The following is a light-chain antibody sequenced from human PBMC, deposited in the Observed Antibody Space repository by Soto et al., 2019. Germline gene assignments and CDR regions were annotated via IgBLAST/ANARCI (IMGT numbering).Light chain of an antibody. J-gene: IGKJ1*01. Sequence: EIVLTESPATLSVSPGERATLSCRASESVSSNLAWYQQMPGQAPRFLIYGASTRETGLPARFSGSGAGPECTRTISRLEPEDVEVDYCEQYGSSPRTFGQGTKVDIK. CDR3: EQYGSSPRT. CDR2: GAS. CDR1: ESVSSN. V-gene: IGKV3-15*01.